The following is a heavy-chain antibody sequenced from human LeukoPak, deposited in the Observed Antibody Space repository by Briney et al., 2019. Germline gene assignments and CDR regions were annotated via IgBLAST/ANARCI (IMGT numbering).Heavy chain of an antibody. CDR3: ARGMATIDGYYYYMDV. CDR1: GYSISSGYY. J-gene: IGHJ6*03. V-gene: IGHV4-38-2*02. CDR2: IYHSGST. D-gene: IGHD5-24*01. Sequence: SETLSLTCTVSGYSISSGYYWGWIRQPPGKGLEWIGSIYHSGSTYYNPSLKSRVTISVDTSKNQFSLKLSSVTAADTAVYYCARGMATIDGYYYYMDVWGKGTTVTVSS.